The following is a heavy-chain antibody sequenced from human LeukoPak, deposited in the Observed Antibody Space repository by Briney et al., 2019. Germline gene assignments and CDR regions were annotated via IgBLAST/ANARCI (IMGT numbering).Heavy chain of an antibody. Sequence: PSETLSLTCTVSGGSISSYYWSWIRQPPGKGLEWIGYIYYSGSTNYNPSLKSRVTISVDTSKNQFSLKLSSVTAADTAVYYCARSSDYYGGYFDYWGQGTPVTVSS. V-gene: IGHV4-59*01. CDR1: GGSISSYY. CDR3: ARSSDYYGGYFDY. J-gene: IGHJ4*02. D-gene: IGHD3-22*01. CDR2: IYYSGST.